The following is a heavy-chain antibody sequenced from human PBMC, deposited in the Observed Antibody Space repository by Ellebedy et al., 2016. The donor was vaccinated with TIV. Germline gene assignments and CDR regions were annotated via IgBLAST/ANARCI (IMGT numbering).Heavy chain of an antibody. J-gene: IGHJ4*02. V-gene: IGHV1-2*02. Sequence: ASVKVSCXASGYPFTDFYMHWVRQTPRQGLEWMGWINPVSGGINYAQKFRGRVTITRDTSSSTAYMELSSLTSDDTALYFCARGTKSSASYWGQGTRVTVSA. D-gene: IGHD6-6*01. CDR1: GYPFTDFY. CDR3: ARGTKSSASY. CDR2: INPVSGGI.